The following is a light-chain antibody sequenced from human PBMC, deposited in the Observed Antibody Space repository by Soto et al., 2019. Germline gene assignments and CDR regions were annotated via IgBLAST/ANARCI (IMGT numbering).Light chain of an antibody. V-gene: IGLV1-44*01. CDR2: SNN. Sequence: QSVLTQPPSASGTPGQRVTISCSGSSSNIGSNYVNWYQQLPGTAPKLLIYSNNQRPSGVPDRFSGSKSGTSGSLAISGLQSEDEADYYCAAWDYSLNGFWVFGGGTKLTVL. J-gene: IGLJ3*02. CDR3: AAWDYSLNGFWV. CDR1: SSNIGSNY.